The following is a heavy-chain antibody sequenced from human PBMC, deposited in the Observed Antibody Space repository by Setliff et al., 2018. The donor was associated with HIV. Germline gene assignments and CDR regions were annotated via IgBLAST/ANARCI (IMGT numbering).Heavy chain of an antibody. D-gene: IGHD1-26*01. V-gene: IGHV1-69*13. CDR1: GGNFKNYI. CDR3: ARSPLVESNVFPGTRQYFQY. Sequence: GASVKVSCKASGGNFKNYILAWVRQAPGQGLEWMGGIIPISGTANYAQKFQGRVTITADESTNTAFMELTSLRSEDTAVYYCARSPLVESNVFPGTRQYFQYWGQGTLVTVSS. CDR2: IIPISGTA. J-gene: IGHJ1*01.